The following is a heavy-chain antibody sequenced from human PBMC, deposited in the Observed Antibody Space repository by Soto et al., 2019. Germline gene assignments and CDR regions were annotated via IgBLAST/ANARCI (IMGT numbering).Heavy chain of an antibody. CDR3: AREATLYYCDC. V-gene: IGHV3-30-3*01. D-gene: IGHD3-16*01. CDR1: GFTFSSYA. J-gene: IGHJ4*02. Sequence: QVQLVESGGGVVQPGRSLRLSCAASGFTFSSYAMHWVRQAPGKGLEWLAVISYDGSDKYYADSVKGRFTISRDNSKNTLYLQVNSLRAEDTAVYSCAREATLYYCDCWGQGTLVTVSS. CDR2: ISYDGSDK.